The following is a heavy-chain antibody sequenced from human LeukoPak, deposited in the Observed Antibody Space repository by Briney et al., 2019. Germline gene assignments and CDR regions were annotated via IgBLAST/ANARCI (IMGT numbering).Heavy chain of an antibody. J-gene: IGHJ6*03. CDR2: IRSKANSYAT. CDR1: GFTFSGSA. CDR3: TRSQFYYYYMDV. V-gene: IGHV3-73*01. Sequence: PGGSLRLSCAASGFTFSGSAMHWVRQASGKGLEWVGRIRSKANSYATAYAASVKGRFTISRDDSKNTAYLQMNSLKTQDTAVYYCTRSQFYYYYMDVWGKGTRSPSP.